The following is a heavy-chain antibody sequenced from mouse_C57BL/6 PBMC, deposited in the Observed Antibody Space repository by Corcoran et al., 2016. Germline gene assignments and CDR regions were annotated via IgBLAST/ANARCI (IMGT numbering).Heavy chain of an antibody. V-gene: IGHV1-26*01. CDR1: GYTFTDYY. Sequence: EVQLQQSGPELVKPGASVKISCKASGYTFTDYYMNWVKQSHGKSFEWIGDINPNNGGTSYNQKFKGKATLTVDKSSSTAYMELRSLTSEDSAVYYCASKRYYAMDYWGQGTSVTVSS. CDR2: INPNNGGT. CDR3: ASKRYYAMDY. J-gene: IGHJ4*01.